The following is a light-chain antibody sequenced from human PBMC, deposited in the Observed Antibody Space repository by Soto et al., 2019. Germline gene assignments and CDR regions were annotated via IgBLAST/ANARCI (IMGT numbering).Light chain of an antibody. CDR1: QSVSSSY. CDR3: QQYGSS. Sequence: EIVLTQSPGTLFLSPGERATLSCRASQSVSSSYLAWYQQKPGQAPRLLIYGASSRATGIPDRFSGSGSGTDFTLTISRLEPEDFAVYYCQQYGSSFGQGTRLEIK. V-gene: IGKV3-20*01. CDR2: GAS. J-gene: IGKJ5*01.